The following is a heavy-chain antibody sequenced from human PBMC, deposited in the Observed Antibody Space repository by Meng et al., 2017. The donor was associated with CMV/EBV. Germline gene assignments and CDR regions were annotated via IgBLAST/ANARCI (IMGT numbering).Heavy chain of an antibody. V-gene: IGHV6-1*01. D-gene: IGHD6-13*01. CDR1: GDSVSSNSAA. CDR3: ARDPHSSSWYGWFDP. CDR2: TYYSSKWYN. J-gene: IGHJ5*02. Sequence: VQPHESGPGLCKPTQNLSLTCSISGDSVSSNSAAWNWIRQSPARGIEWLGMTYYSSKWYNDYAVSVKSRITINTDTSKNQFSLQLNSVNPEDTAVYYCARDPHSSSWYGWFDPWGQGTLVTVSS.